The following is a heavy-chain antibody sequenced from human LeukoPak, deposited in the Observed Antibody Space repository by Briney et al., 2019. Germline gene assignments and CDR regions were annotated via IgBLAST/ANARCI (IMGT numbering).Heavy chain of an antibody. D-gene: IGHD3-10*01. Sequence: ASVKVSCKASGYTFTGYYMHWVRQAPGQGLEWMGWINPNSGGTNYALKFQGRVTMTRDTSISTAYIELSRLRSDDTAVYYCARGFYYGSGGVSWFDPWGQGTLVTVSS. V-gene: IGHV1-2*02. CDR3: ARGFYYGSGGVSWFDP. CDR2: INPNSGGT. CDR1: GYTFTGYY. J-gene: IGHJ5*02.